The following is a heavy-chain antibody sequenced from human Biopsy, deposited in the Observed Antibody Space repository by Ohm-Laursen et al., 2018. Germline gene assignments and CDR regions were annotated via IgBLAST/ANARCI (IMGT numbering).Heavy chain of an antibody. CDR3: ARDRGYYSDRTVPGYFDL. V-gene: IGHV4-59*01. D-gene: IGHD3-22*01. Sequence: SDTLSLTCTVSGGSISRDYWAWIRQPPGKGLEWIGYVYYTGSTDYNPSLQSRVTISVDTSKNHFSLRLRSVTPADTAIYCARDRGYYSDRTVPGYFDLWGRGTLVTVSS. J-gene: IGHJ2*01. CDR1: GGSISRDY. CDR2: VYYTGST.